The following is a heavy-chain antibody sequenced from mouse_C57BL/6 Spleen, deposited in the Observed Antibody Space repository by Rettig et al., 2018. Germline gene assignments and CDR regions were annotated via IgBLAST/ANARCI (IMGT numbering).Heavy chain of an antibody. V-gene: IGHV1-42*01. CDR1: GYSFTGYY. D-gene: IGHD1-3*01. CDR3: ATSSPGSLFDY. CDR2: INPSTGGT. Sequence: EVQLQQSGPELVKPGASVKISCKASGYSFTGYYMNWVKQSPEKSLEWIGEINPSTGGTTYNQKFKAKAKLTVDKSSSTAYMQLKSLTSEDSAVYYCATSSPGSLFDYWGQGTTLTVSS. J-gene: IGHJ2*01.